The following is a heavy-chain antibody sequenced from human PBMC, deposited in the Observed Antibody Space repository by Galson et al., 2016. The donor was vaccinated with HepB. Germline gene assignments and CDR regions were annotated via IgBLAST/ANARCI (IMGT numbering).Heavy chain of an antibody. CDR1: GGTFSSYA. J-gene: IGHJ6*02. D-gene: IGHD2-2*01. CDR3: ARTDIVVVPAAVYYYYGMDV. V-gene: IGHV1-69*13. Sequence: SVKVSCKASGGTFSSYAISWVRQAPGQGLEWMGGIIPIFGTANYAQKFQGRVTITADESTSTAYMELISLRSEDTAVYFCARTDIVVVPAAVYYYYGMDVWGQ. CDR2: IIPIFGTA.